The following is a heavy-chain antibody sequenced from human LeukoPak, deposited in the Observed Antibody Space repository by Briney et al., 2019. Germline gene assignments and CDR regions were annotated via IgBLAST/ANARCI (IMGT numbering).Heavy chain of an antibody. J-gene: IGHJ4*02. D-gene: IGHD3-22*01. Sequence: PGGSLRLSCAASGFTFDDYALHWVRQAPGKGLEWVSGISWNSGTIGYADSVKGRFTISRDNAKNSLYLQMNSLRAEDMALYYCAKSHDSSGYYYFDYWGQGTLVTVSS. CDR1: GFTFDDYA. CDR3: AKSHDSSGYYYFDY. CDR2: ISWNSGTI. V-gene: IGHV3-9*03.